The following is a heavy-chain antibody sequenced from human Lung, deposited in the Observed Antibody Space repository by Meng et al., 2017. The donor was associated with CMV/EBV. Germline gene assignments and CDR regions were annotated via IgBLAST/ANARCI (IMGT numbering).Heavy chain of an antibody. CDR3: ARGKQDAWELLAY. CDR1: GVSISSNIR. J-gene: IGHJ4*02. Sequence: QVQPQESGQGLVKPSVTLSLTCGVSGVSISSNIRWTWVRQPPGKGLEWIGDIDDSGSTNYNPSLNSRISISLDKSKNHFSLKVNSVTAADTAVYYCARGKQDAWELLAYWGQGALVTVSS. V-gene: IGHV4-4*02. D-gene: IGHD1-26*01. CDR2: IDDSGST.